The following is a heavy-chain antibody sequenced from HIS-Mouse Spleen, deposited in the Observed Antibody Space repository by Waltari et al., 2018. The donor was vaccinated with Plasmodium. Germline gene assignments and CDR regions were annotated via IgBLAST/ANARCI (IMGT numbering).Heavy chain of an antibody. CDR2: IKQDGSEK. D-gene: IGHD6-13*01. Sequence: EVQLVESGGGLVQPGGSLRLSCAASGFTFSSYWMSWVRQAPGKGREWVANIKQDGSEKDYGDSVKGRFTISRDNSKNARYLKMNSLRAEDTAVYYCAGSWYWYFDLWGRGTLVTVSS. CDR3: AGSWYWYFDL. CDR1: GFTFSSYW. J-gene: IGHJ2*01. V-gene: IGHV3-7*01.